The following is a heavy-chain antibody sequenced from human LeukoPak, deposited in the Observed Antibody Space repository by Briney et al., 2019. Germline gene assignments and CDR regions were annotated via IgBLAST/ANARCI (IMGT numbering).Heavy chain of an antibody. CDR1: GFTFSSNG. V-gene: IGHV3-30*03. J-gene: IGHJ4*02. CDR2: ISYDGSNK. Sequence: PGGSLRLSCAASGFTFSSNGMHGVRQAPGKGLEWVAVISYDGSNKYYADSVKGRFTISRDNSKNTLYLQMNSLRAEDTAIYYCASRHYDFGYYWGQGTLVTVSS. CDR3: ASRHYDFGYY. D-gene: IGHD4-17*01.